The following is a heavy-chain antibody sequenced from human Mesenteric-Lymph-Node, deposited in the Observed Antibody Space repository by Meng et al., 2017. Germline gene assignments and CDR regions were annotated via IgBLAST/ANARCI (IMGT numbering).Heavy chain of an antibody. CDR3: AKDIFGSGPYDAFDI. CDR1: GFTFDDYA. J-gene: IGHJ3*02. D-gene: IGHD3-10*01. CDR2: ISWNSGSI. Sequence: GGSLRLSCAASGFTFDDYAMHWVRQAPGKGLEWVSGISWNSGSIGYADSVKGRFTISRDNAKNSLYLQMNSLRAEDMALYYCAKDIFGSGPYDAFDIWGQGTMVTVSS. V-gene: IGHV3-9*03.